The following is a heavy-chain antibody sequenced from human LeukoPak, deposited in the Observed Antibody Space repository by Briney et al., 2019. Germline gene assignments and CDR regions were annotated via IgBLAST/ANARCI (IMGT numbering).Heavy chain of an antibody. Sequence: SETLSLTCTVSGASISSYYWTWIRQSAGKGLEWIGRIYGSGSTNYNPSLKSRVTMSVDTSKHQFSLKLNSVTAADTAVYYCVRDNDFWSGYYSRGWFDPWGQGTLVTVSS. J-gene: IGHJ5*02. D-gene: IGHD3-3*01. CDR2: IYGSGST. CDR3: VRDNDFWSGYYSRGWFDP. CDR1: GASISSYY. V-gene: IGHV4-4*07.